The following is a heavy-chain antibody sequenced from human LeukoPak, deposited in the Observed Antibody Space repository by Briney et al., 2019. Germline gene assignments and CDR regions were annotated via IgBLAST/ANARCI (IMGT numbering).Heavy chain of an antibody. CDR2: FDPEDGET. V-gene: IGHV1-24*01. Sequence: ASVKVSCKVSGYTLTELSMHWVRQAPGKGLEWMGGFDPEDGETIYAQKFQGRVTMTEDTSTDTAYMELSSLRSEDTAVYYCATVRRYYYGSGSYHYWGRGTLVTVSS. D-gene: IGHD3-10*01. J-gene: IGHJ4*02. CDR3: ATVRRYYYGSGSYHY. CDR1: GYTLTELS.